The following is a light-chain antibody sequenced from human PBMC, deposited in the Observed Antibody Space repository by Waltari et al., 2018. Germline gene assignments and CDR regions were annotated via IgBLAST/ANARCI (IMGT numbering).Light chain of an antibody. CDR1: NIEGKR. J-gene: IGLJ3*02. CDR2: DDD. V-gene: IGLV3-21*02. Sequence: SYVLTQPPSVSVAPGQTARTTTEGTNIEGKRVHGSQQRPGQARVLAVYDDDNRASGIPERFSGSNSGNTATLTINRVDAGDEADYYCHVWDSDRDHLVVFGGGTKLTVL. CDR3: HVWDSDRDHLVV.